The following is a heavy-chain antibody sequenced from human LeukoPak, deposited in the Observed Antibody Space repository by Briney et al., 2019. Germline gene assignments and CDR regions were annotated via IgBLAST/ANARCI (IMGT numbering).Heavy chain of an antibody. CDR3: ATSPSIAVAGSYGMDV. V-gene: IGHV3-48*04. CDR2: ISSSSSTI. D-gene: IGHD6-19*01. J-gene: IGHJ6*02. Sequence: PGGSLRLSCAASGFTFSSYSMNWVRQAPGKGLEWVSYISSSSSTIYYADSVKGRFTISRDNAKSSLYLQMNSLRAEDTAVYYCATSPSIAVAGSYGMDVWGQGTTVTVSS. CDR1: GFTFSSYS.